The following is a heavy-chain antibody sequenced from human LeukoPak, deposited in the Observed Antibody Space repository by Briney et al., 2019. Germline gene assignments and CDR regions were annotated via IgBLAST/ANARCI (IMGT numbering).Heavy chain of an antibody. Sequence: KVSCKASGYTFTSYAMHWVRQMPGKGLEWMGNIYPGDSDTRYSPSFQGQVTISADKSISTAYLQWSSLKASDTAMYYCARLGGEVGEWFDPWGQGTLVTVSS. CDR2: IYPGDSDT. J-gene: IGHJ5*02. CDR3: ARLGGEVGEWFDP. CDR1: GYTFTSYA. V-gene: IGHV5-51*01. D-gene: IGHD2-21*01.